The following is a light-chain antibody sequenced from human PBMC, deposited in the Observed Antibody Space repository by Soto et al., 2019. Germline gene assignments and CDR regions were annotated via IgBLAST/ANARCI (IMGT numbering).Light chain of an antibody. V-gene: IGLV2-14*02. CDR3: SSSTSTSSLVV. CDR2: EGS. CDR1: SSDVGSYNL. Sequence: QSALTQPASVSGSPGQSITISCTGTSSDVGSYNLVSWYQQHPGKAPKLMIYEGSKRPSGVSNRFSGSKSGNTASLTISGLQGDDEATYYCSSSTSTSSLVVFGGGTKLTVL. J-gene: IGLJ2*01.